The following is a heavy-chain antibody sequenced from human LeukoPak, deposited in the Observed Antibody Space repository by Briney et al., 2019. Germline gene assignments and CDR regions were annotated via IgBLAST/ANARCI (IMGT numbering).Heavy chain of an antibody. CDR3: ATQWLESSECFHH. Sequence: GGSLRLSCAASGFTFSSYGMHWVRQAPGKGLEWVAVISYDGSNKYYADSVKGRFTISRDNSKNTLYLQMNSLRVEDTALYYCATQWLESSECFHHWGQGTLVTVSS. CDR1: GFTFSSYG. V-gene: IGHV3-30*03. CDR2: ISYDGSNK. D-gene: IGHD6-19*01. J-gene: IGHJ1*01.